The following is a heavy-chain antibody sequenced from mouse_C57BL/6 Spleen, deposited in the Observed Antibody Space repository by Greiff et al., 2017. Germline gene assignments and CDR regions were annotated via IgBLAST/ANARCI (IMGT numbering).Heavy chain of an antibody. Sequence: QVQLQQSGAELARPGASVKLSCKASGYTFTSYGISWVKQRTGQGLEWIGEIYPRSGNTYYNEKFKGKATLTADKSSSTAYMELRILTSEDSAVYFCARWLPSYAMDYWGQGTSVTVSS. J-gene: IGHJ4*01. V-gene: IGHV1-81*01. CDR3: ARWLPSYAMDY. CDR1: GYTFTSYG. D-gene: IGHD2-2*01. CDR2: IYPRSGNT.